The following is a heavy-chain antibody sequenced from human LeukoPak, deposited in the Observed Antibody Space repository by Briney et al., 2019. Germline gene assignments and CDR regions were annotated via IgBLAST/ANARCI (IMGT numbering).Heavy chain of an antibody. CDR2: ISSSGGST. J-gene: IGHJ4*02. D-gene: IGHD2-15*01. V-gene: IGHV3-23*01. Sequence: GGSLRLSCAASGFTFSSYAMSWVRQAPGKGLEWVSAISSSGGSTYYADSVKGRFTISRDNSENTLYLQMNSLRAEDTAVYYCAKDRYCSGGSCYSADYWGQGTLVTVSS. CDR3: AKDRYCSGGSCYSADY. CDR1: GFTFSSYA.